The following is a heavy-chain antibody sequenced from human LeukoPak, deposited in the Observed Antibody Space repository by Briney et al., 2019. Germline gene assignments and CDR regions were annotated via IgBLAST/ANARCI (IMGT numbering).Heavy chain of an antibody. CDR3: ARRAGSGWYYFDY. CDR1: GGSISSSSYY. V-gene: IGHV4-39*01. J-gene: IGHJ4*02. D-gene: IGHD6-13*01. CDR2: IYYSGGT. Sequence: SETLSLTCTVSGGSISSSSYYWGWIRQPTGKGLEWIGSIYYSGGTYYNPSLKSRVTISVDTSKNQFSLKLSSVTAADTAVYYCARRAGSGWYYFDYWGQGTLVTVSS.